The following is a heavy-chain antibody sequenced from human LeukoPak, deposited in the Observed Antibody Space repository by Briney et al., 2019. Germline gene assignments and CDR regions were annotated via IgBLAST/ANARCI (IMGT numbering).Heavy chain of an antibody. D-gene: IGHD2-2*01. V-gene: IGHV1-2*06. CDR3: ARSPLDCSSSSCRVFDY. CDR1: GYTFTSYG. CDR2: INADSGGT. J-gene: IGHJ4*02. Sequence: VASVKVSCKTSGYTFTSYGMHWVRQAPGQGLEWMGRINADSGGTNYAQKFQGRVTMTRDTSISTAYMELSTLRSDDTAVYYCARSPLDCSSSSCRVFDYWGQGALVTVSS.